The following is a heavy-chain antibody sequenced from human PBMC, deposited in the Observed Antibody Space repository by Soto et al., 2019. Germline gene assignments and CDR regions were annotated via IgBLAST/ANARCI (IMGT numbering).Heavy chain of an antibody. D-gene: IGHD2-15*01. J-gene: IGHJ6*03. CDR1: GYTFTSYD. CDR2: MNPNSGNT. CDR3: ARGRRCSGGSCYPYYYYYYMDV. Sequence: QVQLVQSGAEVKKPGASVKVSCKASGYTFTSYDINWVRQATGQGLEWMGWMNPNSGNTGYAQKFRGRVTMTRNTSISTAYMELSSLRSEDTAVYYCARGRRCSGGSCYPYYYYYYMDVWGKGTTVTVSS. V-gene: IGHV1-8*01.